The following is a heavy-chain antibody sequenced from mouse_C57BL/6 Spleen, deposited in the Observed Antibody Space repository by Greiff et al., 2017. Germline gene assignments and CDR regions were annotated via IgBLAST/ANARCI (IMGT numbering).Heavy chain of an antibody. V-gene: IGHV1-82*01. CDR2: IYPGAGDT. Sequence: VQLQQSGPELVKPGASVKLSCKASGYAFSSSWMNWVKQRPGKGLEWIGRIYPGAGDTNYNGKFTGKATLTADKSSSTAYMQLSSLKSEDSSVYFCAREITAGVGDYWGQGTTLTVSS. D-gene: IGHD1-1*01. CDR3: AREITAGVGDY. J-gene: IGHJ2*01. CDR1: GYAFSSSW.